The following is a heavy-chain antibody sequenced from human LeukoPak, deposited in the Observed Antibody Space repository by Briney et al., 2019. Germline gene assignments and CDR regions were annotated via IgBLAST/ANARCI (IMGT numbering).Heavy chain of an antibody. Sequence: ASLKVSCKASGYAFINCTLHWVRQAPGQRLEWMGWINAGNGNTKYSQKFQGRVTITTDTSASTAYMDLSSLRPEDTAVYYCARSLSGSHLYFDYWGQGTLVTVSS. V-gene: IGHV1-3*01. CDR2: INAGNGNT. D-gene: IGHD1-26*01. CDR3: ARSLSGSHLYFDY. CDR1: GYAFINCT. J-gene: IGHJ4*02.